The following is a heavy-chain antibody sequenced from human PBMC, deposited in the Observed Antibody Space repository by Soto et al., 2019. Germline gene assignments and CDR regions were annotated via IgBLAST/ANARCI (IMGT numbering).Heavy chain of an antibody. Sequence: QITLKESGPTLVKPTQTLTLTCTFSGFSLSSTRMAVGWIRQPPGKALEWLALIYWDDDKRYSPFLKSRLTIAKYTPXNQVVLTMSNMDPVDTARYYCAHIVVAGLGYYFDYWGQGTLVTVSS. CDR2: IYWDDDK. J-gene: IGHJ4*02. CDR1: GFSLSSTRMA. CDR3: AHIVVAGLGYYFDY. V-gene: IGHV2-5*02. D-gene: IGHD6-19*01.